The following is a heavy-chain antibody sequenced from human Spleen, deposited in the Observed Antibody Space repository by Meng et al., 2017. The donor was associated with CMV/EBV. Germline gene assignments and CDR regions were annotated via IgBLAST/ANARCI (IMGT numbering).Heavy chain of an antibody. V-gene: IGHV1-69*01. J-gene: IGHJ4*02. CDR1: GGTFRTYT. D-gene: IGHD2/OR15-2a*01. CDR2: IIPIFGTP. Sequence: KVSCKASGGTFRTYTISWVRQAPGQGLEWVEEIIPIFGTPNYAQKFQGRVTITADESTSTAYMELSSLRSEDTAVFYCAKGEYYFDSWGQGTLVTVSS. CDR3: AKGEYYFDS.